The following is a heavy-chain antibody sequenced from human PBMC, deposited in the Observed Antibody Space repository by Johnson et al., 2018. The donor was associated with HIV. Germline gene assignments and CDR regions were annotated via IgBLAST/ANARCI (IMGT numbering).Heavy chain of an antibody. CDR2: ISWNSGSI. CDR3: ARGGANSLKLFDI. D-gene: IGHD4-23*01. CDR1: GFTFDDYA. J-gene: IGHJ3*02. Sequence: LVESGGGLVQPGRSLRLSCAASGFTFDDYAMHWVRQAPGKGLEWVSGISWNSGSIGYADSVKGQFTISRDNAKNYLYLQMNSLRAEDTAVYYCARGGANSLKLFDIWGQGTMVTVSS. V-gene: IGHV3-9*01.